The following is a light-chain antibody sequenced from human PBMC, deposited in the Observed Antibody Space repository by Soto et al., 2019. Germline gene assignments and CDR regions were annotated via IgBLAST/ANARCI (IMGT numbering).Light chain of an antibody. CDR3: QQRSNWPLT. Sequence: EIVLTQSPATLSLSPGERATLSCRASQSVSTYLAWYQQKPGQAPRLLIYDASKRATGIPARFTGSGSGTDFTLTISSLEPEEFAVYYYQQRSNWPLTFGPGTRVEIK. CDR1: QSVSTY. V-gene: IGKV3-11*01. J-gene: IGKJ1*01. CDR2: DAS.